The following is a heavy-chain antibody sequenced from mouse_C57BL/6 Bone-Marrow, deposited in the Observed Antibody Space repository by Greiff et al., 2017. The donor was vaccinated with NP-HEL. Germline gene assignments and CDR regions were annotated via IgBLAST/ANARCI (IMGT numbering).Heavy chain of an antibody. Sequence: QVQLKQPGAELVMPGASVKLSCKASGYTFTSYWMHWVKQRPGQGLEWIGEIDPSDSYTNYNQKFKGKSTLTVDKSSSPAYMQLSSLTSEDSAVYYCAREGYGSSYDYAMDYWGQGTSVTVSS. J-gene: IGHJ4*01. CDR2: IDPSDSYT. V-gene: IGHV1-69*01. D-gene: IGHD1-1*01. CDR3: AREGYGSSYDYAMDY. CDR1: GYTFTSYW.